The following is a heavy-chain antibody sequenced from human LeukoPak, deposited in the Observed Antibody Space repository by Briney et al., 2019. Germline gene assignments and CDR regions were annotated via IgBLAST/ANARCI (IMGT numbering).Heavy chain of an antibody. V-gene: IGHV1-8*01. D-gene: IGHD3-22*01. Sequence: ASVKVSCKASGYTFTSYDINWVRQATGQGLEWMGWMNPNSGNTGYAQKFQGRVTMTRNTSISTAYMELSSLRSEDTAVYYCARAYDSSGYLPPEYFQHWGQGTLVTVSS. CDR1: GYTFTSYD. J-gene: IGHJ1*01. CDR2: MNPNSGNT. CDR3: ARAYDSSGYLPPEYFQH.